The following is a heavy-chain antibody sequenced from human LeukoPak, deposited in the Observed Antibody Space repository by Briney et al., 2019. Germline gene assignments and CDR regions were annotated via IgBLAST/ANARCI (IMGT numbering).Heavy chain of an antibody. Sequence: GGSLRLSCEASGFTFSTYSMNWVRQAPGKGLEWISSISTSSSFIYYADSVRGRFTISRDNAKSSLYLQMNSLRAEDAAVYYCASTVRDYYYYMDVWGKGTTVTVSS. CDR3: ASTVRDYYYYMDV. J-gene: IGHJ6*03. V-gene: IGHV3-21*01. CDR2: ISTSSSFI. CDR1: GFTFSTYS. D-gene: IGHD4-17*01.